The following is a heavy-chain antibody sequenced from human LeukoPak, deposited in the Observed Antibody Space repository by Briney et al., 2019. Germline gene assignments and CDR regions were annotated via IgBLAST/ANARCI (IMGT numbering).Heavy chain of an antibody. J-gene: IGHJ4*02. Sequence: GGSLRLSCAASGFTFSSYWMSWVRQAPGKGLEWVANIKQDGSEKYYVDSVKGRFTISRDNAKNSLYLQMNSLRAEDTAVYYCARVSYCGGDCPYMNFDYWGQGTLVTVSS. V-gene: IGHV3-7*04. CDR2: IKQDGSEK. D-gene: IGHD2-21*01. CDR1: GFTFSSYW. CDR3: ARVSYCGGDCPYMNFDY.